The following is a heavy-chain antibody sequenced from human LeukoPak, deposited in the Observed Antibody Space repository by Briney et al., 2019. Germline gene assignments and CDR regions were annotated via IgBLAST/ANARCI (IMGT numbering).Heavy chain of an antibody. Sequence: PGGSLRLSCAASGFTFSSYWMTWIRQAPGKGLEWVANIKQDGSEKYYVDSVKGRFTISRDNAKNSLYLQMNSLRAEDPAVYYCARDTGGGYSCYDCWGQGTLVTVSS. D-gene: IGHD5-18*01. J-gene: IGHJ4*02. CDR1: GFTFSSYW. CDR3: ARDTGGGYSCYDC. V-gene: IGHV3-7*01. CDR2: IKQDGSEK.